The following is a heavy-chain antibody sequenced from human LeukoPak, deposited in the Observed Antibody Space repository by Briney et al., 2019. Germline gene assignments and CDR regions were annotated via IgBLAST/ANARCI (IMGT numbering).Heavy chain of an antibody. CDR3: ARQAGSYAFYYYDY. D-gene: IGHD2-2*01. V-gene: IGHV4-61*02. CDR1: GGSISSSSYY. CDR2: IYTSGST. Sequence: SETLSLTCTVSGGSISSSSYYWGWFRQPAGKGLEWIGRIYTSGSTNYNPSLKSRGTMSVDTSKNQFSLKLTSVTAADTAVYYCARQAGSYAFYYYDYWGQGTLVTVSS. J-gene: IGHJ4*02.